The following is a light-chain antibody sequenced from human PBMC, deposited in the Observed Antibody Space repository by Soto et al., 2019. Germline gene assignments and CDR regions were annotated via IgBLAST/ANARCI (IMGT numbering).Light chain of an antibody. CDR1: QSVSSD. V-gene: IGKV3-15*01. CDR2: GAS. J-gene: IGKJ2*01. CDR3: QQYKSWPPFT. Sequence: EIVMTQSPVILSVSPGERVTLSCRASQSVSSDLAWYQQKAGQAPRLLIYGASTRASGIPARFRGSGSGTEFTLTISSLQSEDFAVYYCQQYKSWPPFTFGQGTKVEIK.